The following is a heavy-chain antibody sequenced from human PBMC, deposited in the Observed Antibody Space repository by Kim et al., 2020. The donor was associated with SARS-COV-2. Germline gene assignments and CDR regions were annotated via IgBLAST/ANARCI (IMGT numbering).Heavy chain of an antibody. D-gene: IGHD6-6*01. CDR3: AGNKADRPKTFDY. Sequence: YDESVKSRITSKPDTSKNQFSLQLNSVTPEDTAVYYCAGNKADRPKTFDYWGQGSLVTVSS. J-gene: IGHJ4*02. V-gene: IGHV6-1*01.